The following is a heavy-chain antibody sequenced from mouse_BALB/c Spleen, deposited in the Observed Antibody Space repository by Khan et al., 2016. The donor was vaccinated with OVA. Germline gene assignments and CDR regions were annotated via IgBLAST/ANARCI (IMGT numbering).Heavy chain of an antibody. CDR1: GYSFTSYG. CDR3: ARCFDGCTYGGAMDY. V-gene: IGHV2-6*02. J-gene: IGHJ4*01. D-gene: IGHD1-1*02. Sequence: QVQLKQSGPGLVTPSQTLSITCTVSGYSFTSYGIHWVRQPPGKGLEWLVVIWSDGSTTYNSVLISRLSIRKDNTTSHVFLKMNSLLTDDTAIYDRARCFDGCTYGGAMDYWGQGTSVTVSS. CDR2: IWSDGST.